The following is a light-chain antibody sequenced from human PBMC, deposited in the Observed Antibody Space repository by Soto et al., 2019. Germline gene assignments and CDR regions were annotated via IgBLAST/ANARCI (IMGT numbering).Light chain of an antibody. V-gene: IGKV3-20*01. CDR3: HQYGLLPRHP. CDR2: GAS. J-gene: IGKJ2*01. Sequence: EIVLTQSPVTLSLSPGESATLSCRARESVNSNYLAWYQQKPGQAPRLLIFGASSRATGIPNRFSGSGSGTDFTLTISGLEPEDFAVYYCHQYGLLPRHPFGQGTKLEIK. CDR1: ESVNSNY.